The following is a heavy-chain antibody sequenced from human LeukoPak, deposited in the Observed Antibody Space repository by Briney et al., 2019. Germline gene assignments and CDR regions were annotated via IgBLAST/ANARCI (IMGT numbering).Heavy chain of an antibody. Sequence: NPSETLSLTCAGYGGSFSGYYWSWIRQPPGKGLEWIGEISHRGRSNYKPSLKSRVTLSVDTSKSQFSLKLTSVTAADTAVYYCATRGDYSDTSGNSYDALDIWGQGTMVTVSS. CDR1: GGSFSGYY. D-gene: IGHD3-22*01. CDR2: ISHRGRS. V-gene: IGHV4-34*01. J-gene: IGHJ3*02. CDR3: ATRGDYSDTSGNSYDALDI.